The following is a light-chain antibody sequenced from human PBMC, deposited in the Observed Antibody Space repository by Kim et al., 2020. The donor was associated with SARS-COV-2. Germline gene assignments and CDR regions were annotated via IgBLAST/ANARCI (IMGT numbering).Light chain of an antibody. V-gene: IGLV2-8*01. CDR3: SSYAGSNNFAV. J-gene: IGLJ1*01. CDR2: AIS. CDR1: SSNADSYKY. Sequence: CTGTSSNADSYKYAAWYQQHPGKAPPHMIYAISKRPSGVPDRFSGSKSGNTASLTVSGLQAEDEADYYCSSYAGSNNFAVFGTGTKVTVL.